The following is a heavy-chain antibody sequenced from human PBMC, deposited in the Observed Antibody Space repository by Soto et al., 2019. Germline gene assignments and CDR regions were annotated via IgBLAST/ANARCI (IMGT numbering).Heavy chain of an antibody. CDR2: IYYSGST. D-gene: IGHD3-22*01. V-gene: IGHV4-31*03. Sequence: SETLSLTCTVSGGSISSGGYYWSWIRQHPGKGLEWIGYIYYSGSTYYNPSLKSRVTISVDTSKNQFSLKLSSVTAADTAVYYCARGSSGYYYEDYWGQGTRVTVSS. J-gene: IGHJ4*02. CDR3: ARGSSGYYYEDY. CDR1: GGSISSGGYY.